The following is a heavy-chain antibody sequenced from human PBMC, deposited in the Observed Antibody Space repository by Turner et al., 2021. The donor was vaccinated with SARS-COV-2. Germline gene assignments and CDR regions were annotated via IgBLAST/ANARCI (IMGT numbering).Heavy chain of an antibody. J-gene: IGHJ5*02. D-gene: IGHD1-26*01. V-gene: IGHV4-31*03. Sequence: QVQLQDSVPGLVKAAQTLSPPLTASVCFLNTPDFYGGWILKLPGSGLEWIRYVDNRGRTYYNPSLKRRLTTTIDTSAKQFSLRLTSGTAEDTGEYFCARSRGIPATAPYRVGFGWFDPWGQGTIVSVSS. CDR2: VDNRGRT. CDR1: VCFLNTPDFY. CDR3: ARSRGIPATAPYRVGFGWFDP.